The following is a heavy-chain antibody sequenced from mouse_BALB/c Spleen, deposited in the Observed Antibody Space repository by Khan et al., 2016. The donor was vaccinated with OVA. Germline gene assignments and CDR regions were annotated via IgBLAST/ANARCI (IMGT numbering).Heavy chain of an antibody. D-gene: IGHD4-1*01. CDR3: AYHLTASIAY. V-gene: IGHV5-6*01. J-gene: IGHJ3*01. CDR2: ISSGGDYT. Sequence: EVQLVESGGDLVKPGGSLKLSCAASGFTFSSYSMYWVRQTPDKRLEWVASISSGGDYTYYQDSVKGRFTISRDNAKKTLYLQMSDLKSEDAARYYSAYHLTASIAYWGQGTLVTVSA. CDR1: GFTFSSYS.